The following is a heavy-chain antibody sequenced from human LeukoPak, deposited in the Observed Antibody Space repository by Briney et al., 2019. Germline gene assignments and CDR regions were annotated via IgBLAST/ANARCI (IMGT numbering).Heavy chain of an antibody. V-gene: IGHV4-30-4*01. Sequence: PSETLSLTCIVSGVSISSGDFYWSWTRQPPGKGLEWIGYIYYSGSTYYNSSLKSRVSISVDTSKNQFSLKLSSVTAADTAVYYCARFAAKGFATVTTRVDAFDIWGQGTMVTVSS. CDR2: IYYSGST. CDR1: GVSISSGDFY. J-gene: IGHJ3*02. D-gene: IGHD4-17*01. CDR3: ARFAAKGFATVTTRVDAFDI.